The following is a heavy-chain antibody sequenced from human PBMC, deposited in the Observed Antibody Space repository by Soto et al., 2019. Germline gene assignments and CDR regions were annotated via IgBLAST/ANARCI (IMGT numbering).Heavy chain of an antibody. V-gene: IGHV1-46*01. D-gene: IGHD2-2*01. Sequence: ASVKVSCKASGYTFTSYYMHWVRQAPGQGLEWMGIINPSGGSTSYAQKYQGRVTMTRDTSTSTVYMELSSLRSEDTAVYYCARDDPQDYCISTSCPVPYYGRDVWG. CDR3: ARDDPQDYCISTSCPVPYYGRDV. CDR2: INPSGGST. J-gene: IGHJ6*02. CDR1: GYTFTSYY.